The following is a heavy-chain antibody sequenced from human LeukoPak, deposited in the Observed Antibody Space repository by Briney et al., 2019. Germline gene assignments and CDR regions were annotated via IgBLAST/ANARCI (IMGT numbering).Heavy chain of an antibody. D-gene: IGHD3-9*01. CDR3: ARGRYDNLTGHLARLDV. V-gene: IGHV4-4*07. Sequence: SETLPLTCTVSGGSMNTFYWSWIRQPAGKGLEWVGRIFSRGTTNYNPSLKSRVTVSLDTSKNQFSLKLSSVTAADTAVYYCARGRYDNLTGHLARLDVWGQGTTVIVSS. J-gene: IGHJ6*02. CDR2: IFSRGTT. CDR1: GGSMNTFY.